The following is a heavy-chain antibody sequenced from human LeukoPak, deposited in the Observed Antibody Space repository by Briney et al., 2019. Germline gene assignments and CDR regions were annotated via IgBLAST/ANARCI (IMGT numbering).Heavy chain of an antibody. CDR2: ISPNSGDT. CDR1: GYTFTGYL. D-gene: IGHD4-17*01. Sequence: APVKVSCKASGYTFTGYLMHWVRQAPGQGLEWMGWISPNSGDTKYAQKFQGRLTMTRDTSISTAYMELSRLTSDDTAVYYCVRALTTVATWLYLWGRGTLVTVSS. J-gene: IGHJ2*01. V-gene: IGHV1-2*02. CDR3: VRALTTVATWLYL.